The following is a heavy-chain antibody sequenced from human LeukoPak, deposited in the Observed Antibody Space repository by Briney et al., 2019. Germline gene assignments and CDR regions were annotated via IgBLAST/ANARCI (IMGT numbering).Heavy chain of an antibody. CDR2: IRSKAYGGTT. J-gene: IGHJ4*02. V-gene: IGHV3-49*04. CDR3: TRVSLVAASVFFDY. Sequence: GGSLRLSCTASGFTFGDYAMSWVRQAPAKGLEWVSFIRSKAYGGTTEYAASVKGRFTISRDDSKSIAYLQMNSLKTEDSAVYYCTRVSLVAASVFFDYWGQGTLVTVSS. D-gene: IGHD2-15*01. CDR1: GFTFGDYA.